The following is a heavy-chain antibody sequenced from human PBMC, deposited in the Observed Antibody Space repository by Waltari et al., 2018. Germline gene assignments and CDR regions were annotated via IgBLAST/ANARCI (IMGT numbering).Heavy chain of an antibody. D-gene: IGHD6-13*01. CDR1: GGSISTYY. V-gene: IGHV4-59*01. Sequence: QVELQESGPGLVKASETLSLTCTVSGGSISTYYWSWIRQPPGKGLEYIGYVYYTGTTTYNPSLKNRVTISLDTSKNQFSLKVNSVTAADTAVYYCARADSSTAYFYYYMDVWGTGTTVTVSS. J-gene: IGHJ6*03. CDR2: VYYTGTT. CDR3: ARADSSTAYFYYYMDV.